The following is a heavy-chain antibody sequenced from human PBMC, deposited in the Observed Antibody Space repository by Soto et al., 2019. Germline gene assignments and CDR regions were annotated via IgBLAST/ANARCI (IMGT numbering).Heavy chain of an antibody. V-gene: IGHV3-23*01. Sequence: GGALRLSCAASCFIFENFGMSWVRQAPGKGLEWISSISGSGFKKYYADSVKGRFTISRDNSKSTVYLEMNNLSAEDTAVYHCAKNQGVELVPLATVDWFDPWGQGSVVTVSS. CDR1: CFIFENFG. CDR3: AKNQGVELVPLATVDWFDP. D-gene: IGHD1-26*01. J-gene: IGHJ5*02. CDR2: ISGSGFKK.